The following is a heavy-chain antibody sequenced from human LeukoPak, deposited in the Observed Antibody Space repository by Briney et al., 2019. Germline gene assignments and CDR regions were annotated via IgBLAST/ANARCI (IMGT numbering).Heavy chain of an antibody. V-gene: IGHV1-18*01. CDR1: GYTFTNYG. Sequence: ASVKVSCKASGYTFTNYGISWVRQAPGQGLEWIGWVSTYNTNTNCAEKLQGRVTMTTDTSASTAYMELRSLRSDDTAVYYCARDREDCTRCYSSWGQGTLVTVSS. CDR3: ARDREDCTRCYSS. CDR2: VSTYNTNT. D-gene: IGHD2-2*01. J-gene: IGHJ5*02.